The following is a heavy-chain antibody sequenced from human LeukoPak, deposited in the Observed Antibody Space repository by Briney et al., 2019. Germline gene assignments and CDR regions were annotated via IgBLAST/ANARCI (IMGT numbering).Heavy chain of an antibody. CDR1: GYTFTSYG. CDR3: ARDSSSWYESYYYGMDV. V-gene: IGHV1-18*01. Sequence: ASVKVSCKASGYTFTSYGISWVRQAPGQGLEWMGWISAYNGNTNYAQKLQGRVTMTTDTSMSTAYMELRSLRSDDTAVYYCARDSSSWYESYYYGMDVRGQGTTVTVSS. D-gene: IGHD6-13*01. J-gene: IGHJ6*02. CDR2: ISAYNGNT.